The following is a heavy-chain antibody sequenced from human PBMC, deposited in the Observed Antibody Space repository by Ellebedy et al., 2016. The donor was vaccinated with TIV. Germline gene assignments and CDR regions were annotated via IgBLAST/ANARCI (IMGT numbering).Heavy chain of an antibody. D-gene: IGHD2-2*01. V-gene: IGHV4-34*01. CDR1: GESFSGYY. J-gene: IGHJ4*02. CDR2: SNLSGKT. CDR3: ASGYCSSTSCYDY. Sequence: MPSETLSLTCGVYGESFSGYYWSWIRQPPGKGLEWLGESNLSGKTSDNPSLKSRVTISVDTSKNQFSLKLSSVTAADTAIYYCASGYCSSTSCYDYWGQGTLVTVSS.